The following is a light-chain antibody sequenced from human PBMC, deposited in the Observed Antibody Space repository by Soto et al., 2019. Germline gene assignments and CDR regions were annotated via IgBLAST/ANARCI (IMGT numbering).Light chain of an antibody. V-gene: IGKV3-20*01. J-gene: IGKJ1*01. CDR1: QSVSSY. CDR2: GAS. Sequence: VLKDWQGAVYVKTGESAALSCRASQSVSSYLAWYQQKPGQAPRLLIFGASSRATGIPDRFIGSGSGTEFILTISTRQPDDFAISHCHQHGASPETFGQGTKVDIK. CDR3: HQHGASPET.